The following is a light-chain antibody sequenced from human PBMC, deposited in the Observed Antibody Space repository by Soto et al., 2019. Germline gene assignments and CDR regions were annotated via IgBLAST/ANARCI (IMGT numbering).Light chain of an antibody. J-gene: IGLJ1*01. CDR3: SSYKRTSRVYV. V-gene: IGLV2-14*01. CDR2: EVS. CDR1: SSDVGDYEY. Sequence: TQPASGSGSPGQSITISCTGTSSDVGDYEYVSWYQQHPGKGPKLMIYEVSNRTSGVSNRFSGSKSGNTASLTISGLQAEDETEYFCSSYKRTSRVYVFGTGTKVTVL.